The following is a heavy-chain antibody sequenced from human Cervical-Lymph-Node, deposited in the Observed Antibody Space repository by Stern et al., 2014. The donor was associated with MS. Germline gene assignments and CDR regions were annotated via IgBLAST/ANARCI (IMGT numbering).Heavy chain of an antibody. CDR1: GFTVRGNY. J-gene: IGHJ1*01. CDR2: MYSGGNR. V-gene: IGHV3-53*01. CDR3: TLTRETDEYFHH. Sequence: QLVQSGGGLIQPGGSLRLSCAASGFTVRGNYMTWVRQAPGKGLEWVSVMYSGGNRYFADSVKVRFTISRDNSSNTLYLQMNILRAEDTAVYFCTLTRETDEYFHHWGQGTLVTVSS. D-gene: IGHD3-9*01.